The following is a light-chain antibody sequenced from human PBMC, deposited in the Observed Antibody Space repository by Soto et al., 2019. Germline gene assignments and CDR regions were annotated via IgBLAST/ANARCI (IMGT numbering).Light chain of an antibody. CDR3: QQYSNYPRT. V-gene: IGKV1-5*03. J-gene: IGKJ1*01. Sequence: DIQMTQSPSTLSASVGDRVTITCRASQSISSWLAWYQQKPGKAPKLLIYKASSLESGVPSRFSGSGSGTEFTLTISSLQPDDFATYYCQQYSNYPRTFDQGTKVEIQ. CDR2: KAS. CDR1: QSISSW.